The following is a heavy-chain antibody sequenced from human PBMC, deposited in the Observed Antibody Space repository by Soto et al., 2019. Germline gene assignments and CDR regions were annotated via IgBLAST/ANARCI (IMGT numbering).Heavy chain of an antibody. CDR3: ARDGAVAGNINFDY. D-gene: IGHD6-19*01. CDR2: INAGNGNT. V-gene: IGHV1-3*01. CDR1: GYSFTNYA. Sequence: QVQLVQSGAEVKKPGASVKVSCKASGYSFTNYAMHWVRQAPGQRLEWMGWINAGNGNTKYSQKFQDRVTITRDTSASTAYMELSSLISEDTAVYYCARDGAVAGNINFDYWGQGTLVTVSS. J-gene: IGHJ4*02.